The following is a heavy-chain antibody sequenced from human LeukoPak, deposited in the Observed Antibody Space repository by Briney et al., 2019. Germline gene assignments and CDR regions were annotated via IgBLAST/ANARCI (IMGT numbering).Heavy chain of an antibody. D-gene: IGHD2/OR15-2a*01. CDR2: INHSGST. CDR3: ARGIVLYGMDV. V-gene: IGHV4-34*01. J-gene: IGHJ6*02. Sequence: SETLSLTCAVYGGSFSGYYWSWIRQPPGKGLEWIREINHSGSTNYNPSLKSRVTISVDTSKNQFSLKLSSVTAADTAVYYCARGIVLYGMDVWGQGTTVTVSS. CDR1: GGSFSGYY.